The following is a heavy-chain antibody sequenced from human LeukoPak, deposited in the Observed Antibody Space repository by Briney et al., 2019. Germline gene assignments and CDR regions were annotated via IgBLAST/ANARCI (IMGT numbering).Heavy chain of an antibody. CDR3: ARHPLPGDSSGYYYFDY. D-gene: IGHD3-22*01. J-gene: IGHJ4*02. CDR2: IIPIFGTA. CDR1: GYTFTSYA. V-gene: IGHV1-69*13. Sequence: ASVKVSCKASGYTFTSYAMHWVRQAPGQRLEWMGGIIPIFGTANYAQKFQGRVTITADESTSTAYMELSSLRSEDTAVYYCARHPLPGDSSGYYYFDYWGQGTLVTVSS.